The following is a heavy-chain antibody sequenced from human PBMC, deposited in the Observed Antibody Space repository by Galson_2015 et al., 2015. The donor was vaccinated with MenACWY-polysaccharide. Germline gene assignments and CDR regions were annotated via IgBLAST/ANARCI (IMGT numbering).Heavy chain of an antibody. Sequence: LSLTCSVSGGSMSGYYWSWIRQAPGKGLEWIGYIYYRGTTTYNPSLKSRLTMSVHTSNNQISVSLSSVTAADTAVYFCARVAPMPPENHYYMDAWGKGTTVTVSS. CDR3: ARVAPMPPENHYYMDA. CDR2: IYYRGTT. CDR1: GGSMSGYY. V-gene: IGHV4-59*01. D-gene: IGHD2-2*01. J-gene: IGHJ6*03.